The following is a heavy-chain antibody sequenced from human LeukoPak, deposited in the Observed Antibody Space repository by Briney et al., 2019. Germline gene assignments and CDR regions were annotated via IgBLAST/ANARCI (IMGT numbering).Heavy chain of an antibody. CDR3: ARLWRSRRQWPPAPYFDY. V-gene: IGHV3-23*01. J-gene: IGHJ4*02. D-gene: IGHD6-19*01. Sequence: PGGSLRLSCAASGFTFSSYAMGWVRQAPGKGLVWVSIISDSGASTYSADSVRGRFTISRDNSKNTLYLQMNSLRAEDTAVYYCARLWRSRRQWPPAPYFDYWGQGTLVTVSS. CDR2: ISDSGAST. CDR1: GFTFSSYA.